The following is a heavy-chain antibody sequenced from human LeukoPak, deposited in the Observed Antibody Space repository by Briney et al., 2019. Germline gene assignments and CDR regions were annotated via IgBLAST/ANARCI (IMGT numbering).Heavy chain of an antibody. CDR1: GGSISSSSYC. CDR2: IYYRGST. CDR3: ARDLAEPSGTLEFDP. J-gene: IGHJ5*02. V-gene: IGHV4-39*07. Sequence: SETLSLTCTVSGGSISSSSYCWGWIRQPPGKGLEWIGSIYYRGSTYYNPSLKSRVTISVDTSKNQFSLKLSSVTAADTAVYYCARDLAEPSGTLEFDPWGQGTLVTVSS. D-gene: IGHD1-26*01.